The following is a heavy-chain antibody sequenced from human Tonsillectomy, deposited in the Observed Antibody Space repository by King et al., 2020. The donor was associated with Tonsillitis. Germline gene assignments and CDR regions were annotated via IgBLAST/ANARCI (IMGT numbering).Heavy chain of an antibody. CDR3: TRVRTVGFDAFDI. J-gene: IGHJ3*02. CDR2: IKTDGSST. D-gene: IGHD1/OR15-1a*01. V-gene: IGHV3-74*01. CDR1: GFTFSSYW. Sequence: VQLVEAGGGLVQPGGSLRLSCAASGFTFSSYWMHWVRQAPGKGLVWVSRIKTDGSSTGYADSVKGRFTISRDNDKNTLYLQMNSLRAEDTAVYFCTRVRTVGFDAFDIWGQGTMVTVSS.